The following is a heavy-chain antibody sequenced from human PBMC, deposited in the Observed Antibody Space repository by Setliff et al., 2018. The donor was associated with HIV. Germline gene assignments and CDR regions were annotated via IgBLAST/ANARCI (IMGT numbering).Heavy chain of an antibody. CDR3: ARGDYFYYYMDV. CDR1: GGSTTSYY. Sequence: PSETLSLTCSFSGGSTTSYYWNWIRQRPGRGLEWIGYIHYSGSTYYSPSLKSRLTISVDTSKKHFSLRLNSVTAADTAVYYCARGDYFYYYMDVWGIGTTVTVSS. J-gene: IGHJ6*03. CDR2: IHYSGST. V-gene: IGHV4-31*03.